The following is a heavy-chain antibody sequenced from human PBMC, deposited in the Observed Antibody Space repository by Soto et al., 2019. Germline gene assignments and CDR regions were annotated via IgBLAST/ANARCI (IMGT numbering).Heavy chain of an antibody. CDR1: GFTFSDYA. J-gene: IGHJ4*02. D-gene: IGHD6-19*01. CDR3: AKGGRQWLVTSDFNY. V-gene: IGHV3-30*18. CDR2: VSHDGRNT. Sequence: VQLVESGGGVVQPGRSLRLSCAASGFTFSDYAMHWVRQAPGKGLEWVAVVSHDGRNTHYADSVKGRFTISRDSSKNTVSLERTSLRAEATAVYYCAKGGRQWLVTSDFNYWGQGALVTVSS.